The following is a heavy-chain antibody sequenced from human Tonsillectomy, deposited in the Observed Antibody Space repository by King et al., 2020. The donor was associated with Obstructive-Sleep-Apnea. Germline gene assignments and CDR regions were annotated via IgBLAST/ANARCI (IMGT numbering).Heavy chain of an antibody. CDR3: ARGLDGDYLWGSYRYYYGMDV. V-gene: IGHV3-11*01. CDR1: GFTFSDYY. J-gene: IGHJ6*02. CDR2: ISSSGSTI. D-gene: IGHD3-16*02. Sequence: LVESGGGLVKPGGSLRLSCAASGFTFSDYYMSWIRQAPGKGLEWVSYISSSGSTIYHADSVKGRFTISRDNAKISLYLQMNSLRAEDTAVYYCARGLDGDYLWGSYRYYYGMDVWGQGTTVTVSS.